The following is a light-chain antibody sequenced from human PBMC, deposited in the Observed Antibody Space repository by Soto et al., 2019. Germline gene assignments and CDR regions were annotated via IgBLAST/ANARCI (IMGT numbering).Light chain of an antibody. V-gene: IGLV1-40*01. CDR1: NSNIGAGFD. J-gene: IGLJ1*01. CDR3: QSYDRTLSGSYV. CDR2: RNT. Sequence: QSVLTQPPSVSGAPGQTVTISCTGSNSNIGAGFDVHWFQQLPGTAPTLLIYRNTNRPSGVPDRFSGSKSGTSASLAITGLQAEDEADYYCQSYDRTLSGSYVFGSGTKATVL.